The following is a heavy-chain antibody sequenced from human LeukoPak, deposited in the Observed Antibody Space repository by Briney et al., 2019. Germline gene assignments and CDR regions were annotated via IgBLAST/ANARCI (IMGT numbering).Heavy chain of an antibody. V-gene: IGHV1-69*13. D-gene: IGHD2-2*01. CDR1: GGTFSSYA. CDR3: ARGDIVVVPAAAQGAFDI. CDR2: IIPIFGTA. J-gene: IGHJ3*02. Sequence: SVKVSCKASGGTFSSYAISWVRQAPGQGLEGMGGIIPIFGTANYAQKFQGRVTITPDESTSTAYMELSSLRSEDTAVYYCARGDIVVVPAAAQGAFDIWGQGTMVTVSS.